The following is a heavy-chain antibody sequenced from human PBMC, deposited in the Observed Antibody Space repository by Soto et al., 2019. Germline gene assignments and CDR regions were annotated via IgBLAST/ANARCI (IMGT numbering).Heavy chain of an antibody. Sequence: EVQLLESGGGLVQPGGSLRLPCAASGFTFSSYAMSWVRQAPGKGLEWASAISRSGGSTYYADSVKGRFTISRDNSKNTLYLKMNSLRAEDTAVYYCAKDRGYCSSTSCYYNWFDPWGQGTLVTVSS. CDR1: GFTFSSYA. CDR2: ISRSGGST. CDR3: AKDRGYCSSTSCYYNWFDP. J-gene: IGHJ5*02. D-gene: IGHD2-2*01. V-gene: IGHV3-23*01.